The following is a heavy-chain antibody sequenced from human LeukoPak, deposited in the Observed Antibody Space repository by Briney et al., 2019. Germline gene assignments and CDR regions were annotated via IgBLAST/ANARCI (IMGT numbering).Heavy chain of an antibody. CDR3: ARSAR. CDR1: GFTSGTSW. J-gene: IGHJ4*02. Sequence: GRSLRLSCAASGFTSGTSWMSWVRQAPGKGLEWVANINQDGSAQYYVDSVKGRFTISRGNAKSSLYLQMNSLRAEDTAVYYCARSARWGQGTLVTVSS. CDR2: INQDGSAQ. V-gene: IGHV3-7*01.